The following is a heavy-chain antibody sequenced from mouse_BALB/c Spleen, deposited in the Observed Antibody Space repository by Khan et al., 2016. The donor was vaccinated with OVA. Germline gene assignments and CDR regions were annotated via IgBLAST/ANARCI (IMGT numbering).Heavy chain of an antibody. J-gene: IGHJ1*01. D-gene: IGHD2-1*01. Sequence: QIQLVQSGPELKKPGETVKISCKASGYTFTNYGINWVTQAPGKGLKWMGWINTYTGEPTYADDFKGRFAFSLETSASSAYLQINNLKNEDTATYFCARVGNYWYFDVWGAGTTVTVSS. CDR1: GYTFTNYG. CDR2: INTYTGEP. CDR3: ARVGNYWYFDV. V-gene: IGHV9-3-1*01.